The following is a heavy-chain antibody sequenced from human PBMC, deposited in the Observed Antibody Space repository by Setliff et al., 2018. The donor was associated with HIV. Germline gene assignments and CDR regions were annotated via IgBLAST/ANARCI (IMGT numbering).Heavy chain of an antibody. Sequence: SETLSLTCAVYGGSFSDYYWSWIRQPPGKGLEWIGEINHSGSTNYNPSLKSRVTISVDTSKKQFSLKRRSVTAADTAVYYCARVPGYSSGSGYMDVWGKGTTVTVSS. CDR2: INHSGST. CDR3: ARVPGYSSGSGYMDV. CDR1: GGSFSDYY. J-gene: IGHJ6*03. D-gene: IGHD6-19*01. V-gene: IGHV4-34*01.